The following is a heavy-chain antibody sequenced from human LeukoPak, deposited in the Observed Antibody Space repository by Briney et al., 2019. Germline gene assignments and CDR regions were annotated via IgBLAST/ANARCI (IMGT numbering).Heavy chain of an antibody. Sequence: ASVKGSCKASGYTFTGYYMHWVRQAPGQELEWMGWINPNSGDTNYAQKFQGRVTMTRDTSISTAYMELSRLTSDDTTVYYCARSVVATPCNWFDPWGQGTLVTVSS. D-gene: IGHD2-15*01. CDR1: GYTFTGYY. V-gene: IGHV1-2*02. CDR3: ARSVVATPCNWFDP. CDR2: INPNSGDT. J-gene: IGHJ5*02.